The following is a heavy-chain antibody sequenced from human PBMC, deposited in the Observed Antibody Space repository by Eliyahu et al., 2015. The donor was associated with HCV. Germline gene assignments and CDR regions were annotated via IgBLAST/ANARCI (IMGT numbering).Heavy chain of an antibody. CDR3: VNSPGGYYGMDV. CDR2: ISSNGGST. J-gene: IGHJ6*02. CDR1: GFTFSSYA. Sequence: EVQLVESGGGLVQPGGSLRLSXSASGFTFSSYAMHWVRQAPGKGLEYVSAISSNGGSTYYADSVKGRFTISRDNSKNTLYLQMSSLRAEDTAVYYCVNSPGGYYGMDVWGQGTTVTVSS. V-gene: IGHV3-64D*08. D-gene: IGHD3-10*01.